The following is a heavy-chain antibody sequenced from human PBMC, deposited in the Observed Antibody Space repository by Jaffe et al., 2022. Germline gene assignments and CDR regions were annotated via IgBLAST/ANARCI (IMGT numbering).Heavy chain of an antibody. CDR3: AKEKATGTDYDKAFEI. CDR2: IHYDGSTK. J-gene: IGHJ3*02. CDR1: EFTFRTYG. Sequence: QVQLVESGGGVVQPGGSLRLSCVASEFTFRTYGLHWIRQSPGKGLEWLSFIHYDGSTKFYADSVKGRFTISRDDSKNTLFLQMSSLRLEDTSIYYCAKEKATGTDYDKAFEIWGQGTVVTVSS. V-gene: IGHV3-30*02. D-gene: IGHD4-17*01.